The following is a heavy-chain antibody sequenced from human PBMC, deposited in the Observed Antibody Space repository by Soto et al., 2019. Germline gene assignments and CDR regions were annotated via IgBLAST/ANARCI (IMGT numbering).Heavy chain of an antibody. J-gene: IGHJ4*02. D-gene: IGHD1-26*01. Sequence: SETLSLTCTVSGGSISSGDYYWSWIRQPPGKGLEWIGYIYYSGSTYYNPSLKSRVTISVDTSKNQFSLKLSSVTAADTAVYYCARVGVGARKVFDYWGQGTLVTVS. CDR1: GGSISSGDYY. CDR3: ARVGVGARKVFDY. V-gene: IGHV4-30-4*01. CDR2: IYYSGST.